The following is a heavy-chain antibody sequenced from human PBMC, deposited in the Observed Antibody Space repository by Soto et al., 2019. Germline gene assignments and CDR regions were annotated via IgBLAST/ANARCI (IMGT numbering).Heavy chain of an antibody. J-gene: IGHJ4*02. CDR1: GFTFSTHT. CDR2: ISSGSRTI. V-gene: IGHV3-48*02. D-gene: IGHD3-10*01. Sequence: EVQLVESGGSLVHPGGSLRLSCAASGFTFSTHTMNWVRQAPGKGLEWLSYISSGSRTIYYADSVMGRFTISRDNAQNSLYLQMHSLRDEDTAVYYCATGSGNGSGYWGPGTLVTVSS. CDR3: ATGSGNGSGY.